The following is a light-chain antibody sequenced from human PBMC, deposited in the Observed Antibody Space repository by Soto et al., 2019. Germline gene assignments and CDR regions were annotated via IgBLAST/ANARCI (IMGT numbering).Light chain of an antibody. V-gene: IGKV1-39*01. J-gene: IGKJ2*01. CDR3: QQSYSGYT. Sequence: DIQMTQSPSTLSASVGDRVTITCRASQSISSWLAWYQQKPGKAPKLLIYAASSLQSGVPSRFSGSGSGTDFTLTISSLQPEDFATYYCQQSYSGYTFGQGTKLEIK. CDR1: QSISSW. CDR2: AAS.